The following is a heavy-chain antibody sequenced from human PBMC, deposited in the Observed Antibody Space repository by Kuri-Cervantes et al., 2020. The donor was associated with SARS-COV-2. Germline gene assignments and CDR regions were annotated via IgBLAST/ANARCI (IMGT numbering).Heavy chain of an antibody. CDR1: GYSFTSYW. CDR3: ARCSQDYYGSGSYAYYYYMDV. CDR2: IYPGDSDT. V-gene: IGHV5-51*01. D-gene: IGHD3-10*01. Sequence: GESLKISCKGSGYSFTSYWISWVRQMPGKGLEWMGIIYPGDSDTRYSPSFQGQVTISADKSISTAYLQWSSLKASDTAMYYCARCSQDYYGSGSYAYYYYMDVWGKGTTVTVSS. J-gene: IGHJ6*03.